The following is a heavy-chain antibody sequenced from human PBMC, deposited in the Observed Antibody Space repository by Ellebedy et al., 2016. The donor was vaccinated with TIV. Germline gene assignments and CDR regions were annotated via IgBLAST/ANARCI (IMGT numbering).Heavy chain of an antibody. CDR3: ARAERSSGWYTDY. CDR2: INPDGSKK. Sequence: PGGSLRLSCVASGFTFSSYWMAWVRQTPGKGLEWVANINPDGSKKYYLDSVKGRLTVSRDNAKNSLYLQMDSLRVEDTAVYYCARAERSSGWYTDYWGQGTLVTVSS. CDR1: GFTFSSYW. D-gene: IGHD6-19*01. J-gene: IGHJ4*02. V-gene: IGHV3-7*03.